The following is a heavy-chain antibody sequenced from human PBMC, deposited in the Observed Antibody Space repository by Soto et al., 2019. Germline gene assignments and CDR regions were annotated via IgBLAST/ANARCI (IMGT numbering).Heavy chain of an antibody. Sequence: QVQLVQSGAEVKKPGASVKVSCKASGYTFSDYGVTWLRQAPGQGLEWMGWISGKNGDTKYAQKVQCRVTMATDTSTSTAFMELRSLRSDDTAVYYCAKSSVAGSSFFDYWGQGSQVTVSS. J-gene: IGHJ4*02. CDR3: AKSSVAGSSFFDY. V-gene: IGHV1-18*01. D-gene: IGHD6-19*01. CDR2: ISGKNGDT. CDR1: GYTFSDYG.